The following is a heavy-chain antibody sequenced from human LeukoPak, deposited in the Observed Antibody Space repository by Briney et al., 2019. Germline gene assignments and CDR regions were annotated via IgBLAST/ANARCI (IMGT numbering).Heavy chain of an antibody. V-gene: IGHV1-2*02. CDR2: INPNSGGT. CDR1: GYTFTGYY. CDR3: ARDGYYYGSGSYYKPDY. D-gene: IGHD3-10*01. J-gene: IGHJ4*02. Sequence: ASVKVSCKASGYTFTGYYMHWVRQAPGQGLEWMGWINPNSGGTNYAQKFQGRVTMTRDTSISTAYMELSRLRSDDTAVYYYARDGYYYGSGSYYKPDYWGQGTLVTVSS.